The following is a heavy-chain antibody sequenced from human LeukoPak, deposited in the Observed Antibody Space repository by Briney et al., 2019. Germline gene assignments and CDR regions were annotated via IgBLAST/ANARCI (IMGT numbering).Heavy chain of an antibody. CDR3: ARFGVDYDMDV. V-gene: IGHV4-59*11. D-gene: IGHD3-16*01. CDR1: GGSISGHY. J-gene: IGHJ6*02. Sequence: SETLSPTCTVSGGSISGHYWTWIRQPPGKGLEWIGQIHYSGRPDYNPSLKSRVTISVDTFKNQLSLKVTSVTGADTAVYYCARFGVDYDMDVWGQGTTVTVSS. CDR2: IHYSGRP.